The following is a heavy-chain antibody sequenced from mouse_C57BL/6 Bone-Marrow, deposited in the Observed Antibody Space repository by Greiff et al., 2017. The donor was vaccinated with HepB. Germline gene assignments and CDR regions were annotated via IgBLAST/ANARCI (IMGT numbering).Heavy chain of an antibody. D-gene: IGHD1-1*01. CDR2: IHPSDSDT. CDR3: AISLYYYGSSSPFDY. V-gene: IGHV1-74*01. CDR1: GYTFTSYW. J-gene: IGHJ2*01. Sequence: QVQLQQPGAELVKPGASVKVSCKASGYTFTSYWMHWVKQRPGQGLEWIGRIHPSDSDTNYNQKFKGKATLTVDKSSSTAYMQLISLTSEDSAVYYCAISLYYYGSSSPFDYWGQGTTLTVSS.